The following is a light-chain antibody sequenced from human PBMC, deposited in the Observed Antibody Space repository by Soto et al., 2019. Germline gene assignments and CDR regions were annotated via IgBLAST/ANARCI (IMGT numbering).Light chain of an antibody. CDR2: EVY. V-gene: IGLV2-14*01. CDR3: SSYSSTNTLYV. J-gene: IGLJ1*01. Sequence: QSALTQPASVSGSPGQSIAISCTGTSSDVGAYKYVSWYQQHPGKAPKLLIFEVYNRPPGVSNRFSGSKSGHTASLTISGLQTGDEGDYYCSSYSSTNTLYVFGTGTKVTVL. CDR1: SSDVGAYKY.